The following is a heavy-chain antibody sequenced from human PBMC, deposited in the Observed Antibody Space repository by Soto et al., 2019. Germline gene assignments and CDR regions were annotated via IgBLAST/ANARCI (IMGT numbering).Heavy chain of an antibody. CDR2: INHSGST. J-gene: IGHJ6*03. V-gene: IGHV4-34*01. D-gene: IGHD4-17*01. CDR1: GGSFSGYY. CDR3: ARSRTVYYYYMDV. Sequence: QVQLQQWGAGLLKPSETLSLTCAVYGGSFSGYYWSWIRQPPGKGLEWIGEINHSGSTNYNPSLKSRVTISVDTSKNQFSLKLGSVTAADTAVYYCARSRTVYYYYMDVWGKGTTVTVSS.